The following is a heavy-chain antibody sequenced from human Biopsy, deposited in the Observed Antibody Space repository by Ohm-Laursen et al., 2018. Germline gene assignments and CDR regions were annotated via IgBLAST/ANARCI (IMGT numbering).Heavy chain of an antibody. D-gene: IGHD1-26*01. CDR2: IYYTGST. V-gene: IGHV4-59*08. J-gene: IGHJ2*01. CDR1: GGSISSYY. Sequence: PSQTLSLTCIVSGGSISSYYWSWIRQPPGKGLEWIVYIYYTGSTNYNPSLKSRVTISVDTSMNHLSRRRTSVTAADTAVYYCARHAPSYSGSYWRYFDLWGRGTLVTVSS. CDR3: ARHAPSYSGSYWRYFDL.